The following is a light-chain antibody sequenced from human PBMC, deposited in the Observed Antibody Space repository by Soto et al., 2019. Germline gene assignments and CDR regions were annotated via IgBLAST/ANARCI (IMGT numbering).Light chain of an antibody. CDR2: EVS. CDR3: CSYSGSNNLYV. Sequence: QSALTQPPSASGSPGQSVTISCTGTSSDVGGYNYVSWYQQHPGKAPKLMIYEVSKRPSGVPDRFSGSRPGNTASLTVSGLQAEDEADYYCCSYSGSNNLYVFGTGTKVTVL. J-gene: IGLJ1*01. CDR1: SSDVGGYNY. V-gene: IGLV2-8*01.